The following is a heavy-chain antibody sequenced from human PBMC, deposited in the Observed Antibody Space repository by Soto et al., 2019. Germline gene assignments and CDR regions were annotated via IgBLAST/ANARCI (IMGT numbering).Heavy chain of an antibody. CDR3: ARELLTIFGVVTSSPPLDV. CDR1: GGTFSSYA. D-gene: IGHD3-3*01. J-gene: IGHJ6*02. V-gene: IGHV1-69*13. Sequence: VKVSCKASGGTFSSYAISWVRQAPGQGLEWMGGIIPIFGTANYAQKFQGRVTITADESTSTAYMELSSLRSEDTAVYYCARELLTIFGVVTSSPPLDVWGQGTTVTVSS. CDR2: IIPIFGTA.